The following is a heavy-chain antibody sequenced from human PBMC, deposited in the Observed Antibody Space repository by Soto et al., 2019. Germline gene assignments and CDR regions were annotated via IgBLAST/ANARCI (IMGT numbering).Heavy chain of an antibody. CDR1: GFTFRSYS. J-gene: IGHJ6*02. D-gene: IGHD3-9*01. CDR3: ARDRVIFYYGMEV. CDR2: ISSSSSYI. V-gene: IGHV3-21*01. Sequence: GSLRSSCAASGFTFRSYSMNWVRQAPGKVLELVSSISSSSSYIYYADSVKGRFTISRDNAKNSLYLQMNSLRAEDPAVYYCARDRVIFYYGMEVWGQGTTVTDSS.